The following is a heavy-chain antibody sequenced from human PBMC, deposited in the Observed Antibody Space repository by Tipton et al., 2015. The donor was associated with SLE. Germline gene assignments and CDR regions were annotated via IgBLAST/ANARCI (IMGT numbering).Heavy chain of an antibody. V-gene: IGHV3-21*04. CDR3: ARGPQLGTWDAFDI. D-gene: IGHD3-16*01. CDR1: GFAFSFHT. J-gene: IGHJ3*02. Sequence: SLRLSCTASGFAFSFHTMTWVRQAPGKGLEWVSSISSSSSYIYYADSVKGRFTISRHNSKNTLYLQMNSLRAEDTAVYYCARGPQLGTWDAFDIWGQGTMVTVSS. CDR2: ISSSSSYI.